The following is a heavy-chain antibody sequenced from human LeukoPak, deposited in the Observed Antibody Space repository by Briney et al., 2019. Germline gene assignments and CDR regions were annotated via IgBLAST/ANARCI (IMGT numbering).Heavy chain of an antibody. J-gene: IGHJ6*04. Sequence: ASVKVSCKASGYTFTSYYMHWVRQAPGQGLEWMGIINPSGGSTSYAQKFQGRVTMTRDTSTSTVYMELSSLRSEDTAVYYCARDRSAAPTCYYYGMDVWGKGTTVTVSS. CDR2: INPSGGST. V-gene: IGHV1-46*01. D-gene: IGHD2-15*01. CDR1: GYTFTSYY. CDR3: ARDRSAAPTCYYYGMDV.